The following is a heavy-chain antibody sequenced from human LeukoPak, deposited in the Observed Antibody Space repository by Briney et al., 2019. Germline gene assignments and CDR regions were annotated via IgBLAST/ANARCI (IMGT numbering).Heavy chain of an antibody. J-gene: IGHJ4*02. Sequence: GESLKISCKASGYTFTSQWIVWVRQMPGKGLEWMGIIFPGDSDTRYNPSFQGQVTISADKSITTAYLQWSSLKASGTAMYYCARQERQWLAVWGQGTLVTVSS. CDR3: ARQERQWLAV. CDR2: IFPGDSDT. D-gene: IGHD6-19*01. V-gene: IGHV5-51*01. CDR1: GYTFTSQW.